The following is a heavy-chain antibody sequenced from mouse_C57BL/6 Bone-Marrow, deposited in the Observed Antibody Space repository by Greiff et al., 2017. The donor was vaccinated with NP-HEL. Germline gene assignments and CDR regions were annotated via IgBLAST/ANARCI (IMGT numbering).Heavy chain of an antibody. J-gene: IGHJ3*01. CDR1: GFNIKNTY. V-gene: IGHV14-3*01. D-gene: IGHD2-4*01. CDR2: IDPANGNT. CDR3: ARCDYDGGFAY. Sequence: VQLKESVAELVRPGASVKLSCTASGFNIKNTYMHWVKQRPEQGLEWIGRIDPANGNTKYAQKFQGKATITADKSSNTAYLQLSSLTSEETAIYYCARCDYDGGFAYWGQGTLVTVSA.